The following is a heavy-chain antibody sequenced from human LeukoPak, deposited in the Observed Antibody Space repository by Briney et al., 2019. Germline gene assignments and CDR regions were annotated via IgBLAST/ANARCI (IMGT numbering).Heavy chain of an antibody. CDR2: INTDGSTI. CDR3: EVDGY. D-gene: IGHD5-12*01. V-gene: IGHV3-48*03. CDR1: GFSFSYYE. J-gene: IGHJ4*02. Sequence: GGSLRLSCAASGFSFSYYEMNWVRQAPGKGLEWISYINTDGSTIYEADSVKGRFTISRDIAKNSLYLQMNSLRAEDTAVYYCEVDGYWGQGTLVTVSS.